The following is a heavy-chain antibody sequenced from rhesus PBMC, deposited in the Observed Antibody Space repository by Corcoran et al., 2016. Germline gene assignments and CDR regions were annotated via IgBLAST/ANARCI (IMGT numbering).Heavy chain of an antibody. D-gene: IGHD3-28*01. Sequence: QVQLQESGPGVVKPSETLSLTCAVSGGSISDSYRWSWLRQPPGKGLEWIGYIDGITTSTNYHPSLKSQVTISKDTSKNQFSLKLSSVTAADTAVYYCARGPGLFFTMGGLNYFDYWGQGVLVTVSS. J-gene: IGHJ4*01. CDR1: GGSISDSYR. CDR2: IDGITTST. CDR3: ARGPGLFFTMGGLNYFDY. V-gene: IGHV4S10*01.